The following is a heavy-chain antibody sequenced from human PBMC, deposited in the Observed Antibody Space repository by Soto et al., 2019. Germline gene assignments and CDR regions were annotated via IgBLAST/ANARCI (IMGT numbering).Heavy chain of an antibody. Sequence: GWSPRLSCAASGFTFSSYSMNWVRQAPGKGLEWDSHISSSSSTIYYADSVKGRFTISRDNANNSLYLQMNSLRDEDTAVYYCARDAFTLESANPTDYWVQG. V-gene: IGHV3-48*02. D-gene: IGHD3-16*01. CDR1: GFTFSSYS. J-gene: IGHJ4*02. CDR3: ARDAFTLESANPTDY. CDR2: ISSSSSTI.